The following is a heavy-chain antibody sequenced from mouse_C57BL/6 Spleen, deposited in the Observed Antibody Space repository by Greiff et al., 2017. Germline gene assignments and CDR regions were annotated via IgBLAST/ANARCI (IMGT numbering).Heavy chain of an antibody. J-gene: IGHJ2*01. CDR3: AREIYYDYDVNYFDY. V-gene: IGHV3-6*01. Sequence: DVQLVESGPGLVKPSQSLSLTCSVTGYSITSGYYWNWIRQFPGNKLEWMGYISYDGSNNYNPSLKNRISITRDTSNNQFFLKLNSVTTEDTATYYCAREIYYDYDVNYFDYWGQGTTLTVSS. CDR2: ISYDGSN. CDR1: GYSITSGYY. D-gene: IGHD2-4*01.